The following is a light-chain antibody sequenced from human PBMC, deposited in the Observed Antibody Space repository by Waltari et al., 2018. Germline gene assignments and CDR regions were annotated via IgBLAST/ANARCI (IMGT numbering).Light chain of an antibody. CDR1: SNDVGGYNS. CDR2: DCS. CDR3: SSQSSNDVVL. V-gene: IGLV2-14*01. Sequence: QSALTQPASVSGSPGQSVTIFCAGTSNDVGGYNSVSWYQEHPGQAPRVIIYDCSDRPSRVCDRFAGSRAGKTGSLTISGLQAEDEADYYCSSQSSNDVVLVGGGTKLTVL. J-gene: IGLJ2*01.